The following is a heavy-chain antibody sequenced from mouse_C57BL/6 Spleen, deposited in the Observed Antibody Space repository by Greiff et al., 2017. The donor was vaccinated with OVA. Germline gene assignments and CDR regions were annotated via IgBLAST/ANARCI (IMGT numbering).Heavy chain of an antibody. CDR3: TRDDDGYYWFAY. V-gene: IGHV5-9-1*02. Sequence: EVQVVESGEGLVKPGGSLKLSCAASGFTFSSYAMSWVRQTPEKRLEWVAYISSGGDYIYYADTVKGRFTISRDNARNTLYLQMSSLKSEDTAMYYCTRDDDGYYWFAYWGQGTLVTVSA. J-gene: IGHJ3*01. CDR1: GFTFSSYA. D-gene: IGHD2-3*01. CDR2: ISSGGDYI.